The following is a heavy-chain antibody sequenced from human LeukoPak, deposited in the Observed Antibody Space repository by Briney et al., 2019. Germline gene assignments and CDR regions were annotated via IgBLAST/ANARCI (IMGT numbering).Heavy chain of an antibody. D-gene: IGHD4-11*01. CDR3: ARGGLGGITAYSNYLFDY. J-gene: IGHJ4*02. CDR2: IYYSGST. Sequence: SETLSLTCTVSGGSISNYYWSWIRQPPGERLEWIGYIYYSGSTNYNPSLKSRVTISIDTSKNQFSLNLTSVTAADTAVYYCARGGLGGITAYSNYLFDYWGQGTLVTVSS. V-gene: IGHV4-59*08. CDR1: GGSISNYY.